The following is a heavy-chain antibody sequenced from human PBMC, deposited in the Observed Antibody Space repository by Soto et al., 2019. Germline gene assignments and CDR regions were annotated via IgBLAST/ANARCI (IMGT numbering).Heavy chain of an antibody. CDR3: AKSRGYYYYYYGMDV. J-gene: IGHJ6*02. V-gene: IGHV3-30*18. CDR1: GFTFSSYG. CDR2: ISYDGSNK. Sequence: GGSLRLSCAASGFTFSSYGMHWVRQAPGKGLEWVAVISYDGSNKYYADSVKGRFTISRDNSKNTLYLQMNSLRAEDTAVYYCAKSRGYYYYYYGMDVWGQGTTVTVSS. D-gene: IGHD3-10*01.